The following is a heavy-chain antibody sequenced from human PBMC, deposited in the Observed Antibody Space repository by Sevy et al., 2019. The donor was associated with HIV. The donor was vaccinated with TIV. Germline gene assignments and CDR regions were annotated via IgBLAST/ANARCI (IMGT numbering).Heavy chain of an antibody. J-gene: IGHJ6*02. CDR2: IYSGGDT. D-gene: IGHD6-13*01. Sequence: GGSLRLSCVAYGFTVSSNFMTWVRQALGKGLEWVSIIYSGGDTYYADSVKGRFTISRDNSKNTLYLQMNNLRAEDTAVYYCARDLRVATASGGMDVWGQGTTVTVSS. CDR3: ARDLRVATASGGMDV. V-gene: IGHV3-53*01. CDR1: GFTVSSNF.